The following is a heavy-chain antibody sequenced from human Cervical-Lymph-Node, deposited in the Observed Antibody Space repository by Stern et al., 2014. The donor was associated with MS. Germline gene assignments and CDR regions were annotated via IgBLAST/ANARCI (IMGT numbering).Heavy chain of an antibody. Sequence: EVQLVESGGGLVQPGGSLRLSCAASGFTFSSYWLHWFRQAPGKGLVWVSRIDTDGGTTNYADSVKGRFTISRDNAENTLYLQMNSLRAEDTAVYYCARYSSGRDDFWGQGTLVTVSS. CDR3: ARYSSGRDDF. J-gene: IGHJ4*02. CDR1: GFTFSSYW. V-gene: IGHV3-74*01. CDR2: IDTDGGTT. D-gene: IGHD2-21*01.